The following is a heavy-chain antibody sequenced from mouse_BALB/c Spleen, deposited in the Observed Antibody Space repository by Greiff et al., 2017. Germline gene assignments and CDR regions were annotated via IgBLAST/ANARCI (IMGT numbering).Heavy chain of an antibody. D-gene: IGHD2-4*01. J-gene: IGHJ3*01. CDR2: INPSNGRT. CDR3: TRGGLRRHWFAY. CDR1: GYTFTSYW. Sequence: QVQLQQPGAELVKPGASVKLSCKASGYTFTSYWMHWVKQRPGQGLEWIGEINPSNGRTNYNEKFKGKATLTADKSSSTAYMELRSLTSEDSAVYYCTRGGLRRHWFAYWGQGTLVTVSA. V-gene: IGHV1S81*02.